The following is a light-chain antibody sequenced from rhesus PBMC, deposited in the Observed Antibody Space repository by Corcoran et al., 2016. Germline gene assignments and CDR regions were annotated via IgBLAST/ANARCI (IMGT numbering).Light chain of an antibody. CDR3: QHYYSTPWT. Sequence: DIQMTQSPSSLSASVGDRVTITCRASQGITNDLAWYQQNPGETPKLLSDEASSLQSGIPSRFSGSGSGTDFTLTISSLQPEDFATYYCQHYYSTPWTFGQATKVEIK. CDR1: QGITND. CDR2: EAS. V-gene: IGKV1-25*01. J-gene: IGKJ1*01.